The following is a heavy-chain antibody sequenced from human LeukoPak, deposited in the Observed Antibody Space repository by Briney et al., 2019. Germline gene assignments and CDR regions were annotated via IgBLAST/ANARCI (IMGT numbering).Heavy chain of an antibody. CDR2: ISYDGSNK. V-gene: IGHV3-30*04. CDR3: ARDRFVTIFGVVIDRDFDY. Sequence: TGGSLRLSCAASGFTFSSYAMHWVRQAPGKGLEWVAVISYDGSNKYYADSVKGRFTISRDNAKNSLYLQMNSLRAEDTAVYYCARDRFVTIFGVVIDRDFDYWGQGTLVTVSS. J-gene: IGHJ4*02. CDR1: GFTFSSYA. D-gene: IGHD3-3*01.